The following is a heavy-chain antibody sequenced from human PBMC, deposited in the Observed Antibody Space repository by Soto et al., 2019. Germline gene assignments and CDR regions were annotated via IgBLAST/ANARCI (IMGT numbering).Heavy chain of an antibody. CDR3: ARDKGTVTPDTDY. J-gene: IGHJ4*02. D-gene: IGHD4-17*01. V-gene: IGHV4-34*01. CDR1: GGSFSGYY. CDR2: INHSGST. Sequence: SETLSLTCAVYGGSFSGYYGSWIRQPPGKGLEWIGEINHSGSTNYNPSLKSRVTISVDKSKNQFSLKLSSVTAADTAVYYCARDKGTVTPDTDYWGQGTLVTVSS.